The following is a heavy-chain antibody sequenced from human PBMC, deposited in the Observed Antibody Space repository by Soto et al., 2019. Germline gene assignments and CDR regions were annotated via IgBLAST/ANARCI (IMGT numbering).Heavy chain of an antibody. CDR2: ISGNGRTT. CDR1: EFTFSDFW. V-gene: IGHV3-74*01. J-gene: IGHJ5*02. Sequence: SLRLSCTASEFTFSDFWMHWVRQTPGKGLMWVSQISGNGRTTAYADSVKGRFTISRDNAKNTLYLQMNSLTVEDTAMYYCARAIPNGHGFGDPWGQGTLVTVSS. D-gene: IGHD2-21*01. CDR3: ARAIPNGHGFGDP.